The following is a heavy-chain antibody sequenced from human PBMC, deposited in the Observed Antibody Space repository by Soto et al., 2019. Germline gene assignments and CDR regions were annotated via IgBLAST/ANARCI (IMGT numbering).Heavy chain of an antibody. CDR3: AKDSSPPSYDTSGYYHGYFDY. CDR2: ISRNSRTI. V-gene: IGHV3-9*01. J-gene: IGHJ4*02. CDR1: GFTFHDYA. D-gene: IGHD3-22*01. Sequence: PGGSLRLSCAVSGFTFHDYAIHWVRRAPGKGLEWVAGISRNSRTIDYADSVKGRFTISRDNAKNSLYLQMNSLRAEDTAFYHCAKDSSPPSYDTSGYYHGYFDYWGQGTLVTVSS.